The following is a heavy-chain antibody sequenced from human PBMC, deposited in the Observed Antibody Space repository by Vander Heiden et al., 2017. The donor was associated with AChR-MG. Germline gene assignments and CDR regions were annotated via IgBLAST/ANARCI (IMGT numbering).Heavy chain of an antibody. D-gene: IGHD3-10*01. J-gene: IGHJ6*02. CDR2: ISYDGSNK. CDR1: AFTFSSYG. CDR3: ANSPMVRGVRGGMDV. Sequence: QVQLVESGGGVVQPGRSLRLSCAASAFTFSSYGMHWVRQAPGKGLEWVAVISYDGSNKYYADSVKGRFTISRDNSKNTLYLQMNSLRAEDTAVYYCANSPMVRGVRGGMDVWGQGTTVTVSS. V-gene: IGHV3-30*18.